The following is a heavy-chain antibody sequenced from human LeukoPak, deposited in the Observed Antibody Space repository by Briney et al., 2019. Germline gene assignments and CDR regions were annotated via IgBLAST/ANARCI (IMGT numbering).Heavy chain of an antibody. D-gene: IGHD1-26*01. Sequence: SETLSLTCAVYGGSFSGYYWSWIRQPPGKGLEWIGEINHSGSTNYNPSLKSRVTISVDTSKNQFSLKLSSVTAADTAVYYCARGSGSYWYYRGQGTLVTVSS. CDR2: INHSGST. CDR3: ARGSGSYWYY. V-gene: IGHV4-34*01. J-gene: IGHJ4*02. CDR1: GGSFSGYY.